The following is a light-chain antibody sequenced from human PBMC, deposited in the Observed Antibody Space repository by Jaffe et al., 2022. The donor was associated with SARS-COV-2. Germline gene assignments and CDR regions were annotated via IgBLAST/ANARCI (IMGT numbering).Light chain of an antibody. CDR2: KVS. CDR1: QSLEYSDGNTY. J-gene: IGKJ1*01. Sequence: DVVMTQSALSLPVTLGQPASISCRSSQSLEYSDGNTYLNWFQQRPGQSPRRLIYKVSNRDSGVPDRFSGSGSGTDFTLKISRVEAEDVGVYYCMQGTHWPPTFGQGTKVEIK. V-gene: IGKV2-30*01. CDR3: MQGTHWPPT.